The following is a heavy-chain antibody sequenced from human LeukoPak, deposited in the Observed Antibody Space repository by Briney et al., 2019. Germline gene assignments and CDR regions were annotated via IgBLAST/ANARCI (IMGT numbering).Heavy chain of an antibody. D-gene: IGHD5-18*01. V-gene: IGHV3-21*04. J-gene: IGHJ5*02. CDR2: ISSSSSYI. Sequence: GGSLRLSCAASGFTFSSYSMNWVRQAPGKGLEWVSSISSSSSYIYYADSVKGRFTISRDNAKNSLYLQMNSLRAEDTAVYYCARDNIVDTALWSWFDPWGQGILVTVSS. CDR3: ARDNIVDTALWSWFDP. CDR1: GFTFSSYS.